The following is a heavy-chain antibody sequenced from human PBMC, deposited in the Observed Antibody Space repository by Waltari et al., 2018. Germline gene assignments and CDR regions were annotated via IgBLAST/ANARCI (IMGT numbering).Heavy chain of an antibody. D-gene: IGHD3-10*01. CDR1: GYTFTGSY. J-gene: IGHJ6*02. CDR3: ARVRLLWFGELGV. CDR2: INPNNGGT. V-gene: IGHV1-2*02. Sequence: QVQLVQSGAEVKKHGASVKVSCKASGYTFTGSYIHWVRQAPGQGLEWMGWINPNNGGTNDAQQFQGRVTMTRDTSISTAYMELSSLRSDDTAVYYCARVRLLWFGELGVWGQGTTVTVS.